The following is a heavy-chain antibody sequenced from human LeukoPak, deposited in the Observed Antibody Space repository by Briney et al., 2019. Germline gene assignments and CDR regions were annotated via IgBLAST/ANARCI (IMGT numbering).Heavy chain of an antibody. CDR1: GGSFSGYY. Sequence: SETLSLTCAVYGGSFSGYYWSWIRQPPGKGLEWIGEINHSGSTNYNPSLKSRVTISVDTSKNQFSLKLSSVTAADTAVYYCARGQMSSSWYDWRQGTLVTVSS. V-gene: IGHV4-34*01. CDR2: INHSGST. CDR3: ARGQMSSSWYD. J-gene: IGHJ4*02. D-gene: IGHD6-13*01.